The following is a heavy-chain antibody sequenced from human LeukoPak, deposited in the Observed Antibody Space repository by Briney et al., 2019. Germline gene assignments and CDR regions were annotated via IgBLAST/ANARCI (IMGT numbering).Heavy chain of an antibody. CDR3: ARGWRNPGWFDP. CDR1: GFTFSSYA. V-gene: IGHV3-23*01. CDR2: ISGSGGST. Sequence: PGGSLRLSCAASGFTFSSYAMSWVRQAPGKGLEWVSAISGSGGSTYYADSVKGRFTISRDNSRNRVYLQMNSLRVDDTAVYYCARGWRNPGWFDPWGQGTQVTVSS. D-gene: IGHD1-14*01. J-gene: IGHJ5*02.